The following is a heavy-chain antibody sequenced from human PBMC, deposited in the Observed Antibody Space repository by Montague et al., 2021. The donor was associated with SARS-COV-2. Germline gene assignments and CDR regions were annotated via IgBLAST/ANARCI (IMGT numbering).Heavy chain of an antibody. CDR3: ARLDGEWLRRDNGMDA. J-gene: IGHJ5*01. D-gene: IGHD5-12*01. CDR1: GGSISSSSYY. Sequence: SETLSLTCTVSGGSISSSSYYWGWIRQPPGKGLEWIGSIYYSGSTYYNPSLKSRVTISVDTSKNQFSLKLSSVTAADTAVYYCARLDGEWLRRDNGMDAWGQGTLVTVSS. V-gene: IGHV4-39*01. CDR2: IYYSGST.